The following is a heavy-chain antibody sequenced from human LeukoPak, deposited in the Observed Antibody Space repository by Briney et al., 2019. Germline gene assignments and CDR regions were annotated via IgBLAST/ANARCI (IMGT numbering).Heavy chain of an antibody. Sequence: GASVKVSSKASGYTFTSYGISWVRRAPGQGVEWMGWISAYNGKTNYAQKLQGRVTMTTDTSTSTADMELRSLRSDDTAVYYCARAAFDYYDSSGQTFYGMDVWGQGTTVTVSS. CDR3: ARAAFDYYDSSGQTFYGMDV. V-gene: IGHV1-18*01. CDR2: ISAYNGKT. CDR1: GYTFTSYG. J-gene: IGHJ6*02. D-gene: IGHD3-22*01.